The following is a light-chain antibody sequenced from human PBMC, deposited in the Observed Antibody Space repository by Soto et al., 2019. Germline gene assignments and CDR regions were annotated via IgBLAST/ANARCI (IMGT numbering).Light chain of an antibody. CDR2: AAT. CDR1: QPICTS. J-gene: IGKJ1*01. Sequence: DIQMTQSPSSLSAFVGDSVTVTCRASQPICTSLHWYQQKAGKAPKVLISAATKLQSGVPSRFSGSGSGTDFTLTISNLQPEDSATYYCQQGYNTFWTFGRGTKVELK. CDR3: QQGYNTFWT. V-gene: IGKV1-39*01.